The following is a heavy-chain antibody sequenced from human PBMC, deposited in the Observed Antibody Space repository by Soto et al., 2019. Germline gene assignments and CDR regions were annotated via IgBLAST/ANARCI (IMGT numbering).Heavy chain of an antibody. Sequence: PSETLSLTCAVYGGSFSGYYWNWIRQPPGKGLEWIGEIDHSGYTNYNPSLKRRVTISVNPSKNQFSLRLTSVTAADTAVYYCARVRDWFDPWGQGTLVTVSS. CDR2: IDHSGYT. D-gene: IGHD3-3*01. J-gene: IGHJ5*02. V-gene: IGHV4-34*01. CDR1: GGSFSGYY. CDR3: ARVRDWFDP.